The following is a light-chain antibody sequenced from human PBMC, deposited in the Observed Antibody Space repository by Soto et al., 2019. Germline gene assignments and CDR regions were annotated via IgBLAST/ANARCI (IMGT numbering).Light chain of an antibody. J-gene: IGLJ3*02. V-gene: IGLV1-40*01. CDR1: SSNLGAGYD. CDR2: GNR. Sequence: QSVLTQPPSGCGAPGQRVTISCTGNSSNLGAGYDVHWYQQRPGAAPKLVIFGNRNRPSGIPERFSGSKSGTPASLAITGLQAEDEADYYCQAYDYSLTASVFGGGTQVNVL. CDR3: QAYDYSLTASV.